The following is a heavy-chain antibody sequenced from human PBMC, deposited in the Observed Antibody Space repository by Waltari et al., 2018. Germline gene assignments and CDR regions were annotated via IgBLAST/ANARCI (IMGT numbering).Heavy chain of an antibody. CDR1: GYSFTSYW. D-gene: IGHD6-6*01. J-gene: IGHJ6*03. CDR3: AGHSYSSSGLRPYYMDV. Sequence: EVQLVQSGAEVKKPGESLKISCKGSGYSFTSYWIGWVRQMPGKGLEWMGIIYPGESDTRYSPSFQGQVTISADKSISTAYLQWSSLKASDTAMYYCAGHSYSSSGLRPYYMDVWGKGTTVTVSS. CDR2: IYPGESDT. V-gene: IGHV5-51*01.